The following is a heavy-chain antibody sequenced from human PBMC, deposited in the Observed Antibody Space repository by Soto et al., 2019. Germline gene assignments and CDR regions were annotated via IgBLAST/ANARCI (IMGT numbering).Heavy chain of an antibody. CDR1: GFTFSSYG. V-gene: IGHV3-33*01. Sequence: QVQLVESGGGVVQPGRSLRLSCAASGFTFSSYGMHWFRQAPGNGLVCVAVIWYDGSNKYYSDTVKGLFTISRDNSKNTLYLQKNSLRAEDTAVYYCAREAYQLSLMFDYWGQGTLVTVST. J-gene: IGHJ4*02. CDR2: IWYDGSNK. D-gene: IGHD2-2*01. CDR3: AREAYQLSLMFDY.